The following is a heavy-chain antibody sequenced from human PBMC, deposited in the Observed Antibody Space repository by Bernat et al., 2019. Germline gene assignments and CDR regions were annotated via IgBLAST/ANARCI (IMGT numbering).Heavy chain of an antibody. CDR2: INPNSGGT. D-gene: IGHD3-10*01. CDR3: ARARGHGSGTPLRWFDP. Sequence: QVQLVQSGAEVKKPGASVKVSCKASGYTFTGYYMHWVRQPPGQGLEWMGRINPNSGGTNYAQKFQGRVTMTRDTSISTAYMELSRLRSDDTAVYYCARARGHGSGTPLRWFDPWGQGTLVTVSS. CDR1: GYTFTGYY. J-gene: IGHJ5*02. V-gene: IGHV1-2*06.